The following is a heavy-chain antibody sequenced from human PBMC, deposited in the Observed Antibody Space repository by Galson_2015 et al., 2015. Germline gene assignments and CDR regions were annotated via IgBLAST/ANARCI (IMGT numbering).Heavy chain of an antibody. CDR2: IYPSGGST. CDR1: GYTFTSHY. CDR3: ARDRRRLPGITAAGTSDY. Sequence: SVKVSCKAFGYTFTSHYIHWVRQAPGQGLEWMGIIYPSGGSTTYAQKFQGRVTMTRDTSTSTVYMELRSLRFEDTAVYYCARDRRRLPGITAAGTSDYWGQGTLVTVSS. V-gene: IGHV1-46*01. J-gene: IGHJ4*02. D-gene: IGHD6-13*01.